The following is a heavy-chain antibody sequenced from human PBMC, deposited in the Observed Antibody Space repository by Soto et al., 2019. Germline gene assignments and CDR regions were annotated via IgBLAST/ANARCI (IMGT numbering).Heavy chain of an antibody. CDR3: AKCLWGSPIHGDYESGVYYSYYTDV. J-gene: IGHJ6*03. CDR1: GFTFSSYA. Sequence: PGGSLRLSCAASGFTFSSYAMSWVRQAPGKGLEWVSAISGSGGSTYYADSVEGRFTISRDNSKNTLYLQMNSLRAEDTAVYYCAKCLWGSPIHGDYESGVYYSYYTDVWGKGTTVTVSS. D-gene: IGHD4-17*01. CDR2: ISGSGGST. V-gene: IGHV3-23*01.